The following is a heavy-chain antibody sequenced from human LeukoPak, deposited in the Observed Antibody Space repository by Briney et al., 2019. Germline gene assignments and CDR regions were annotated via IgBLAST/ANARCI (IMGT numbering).Heavy chain of an antibody. D-gene: IGHD3-10*01. V-gene: IGHV3-48*04. CDR2: ISSSSSTI. J-gene: IGHJ4*02. Sequence: GGSLRLSCAASGFTFSSYSMNWVRQAPGKGLEWVSYISSSSSTIYYADSVKGRFTISRDNAKNSLYLQMNSLRAEDTAVYYCARGLWFGELLGFDYWGQGTLVTVSS. CDR3: ARGLWFGELLGFDY. CDR1: GFTFSSYS.